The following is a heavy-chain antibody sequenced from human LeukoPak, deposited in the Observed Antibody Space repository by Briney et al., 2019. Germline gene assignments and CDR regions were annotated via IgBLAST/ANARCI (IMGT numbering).Heavy chain of an antibody. V-gene: IGHV1-8*01. CDR1: GYTFTSYD. CDR3: GRPLQRGSWTQRALDY. J-gene: IGHJ4*02. D-gene: IGHD3-10*01. Sequence: ASVKVSCKASGYTFTSYDIGWVRQATGQGLEWMGWMNPNSGNAGYAQRFQGRVTMTRNNSISTAYMELTSLRSEDTAVYYCGRPLQRGSWTQRALDYWGQGTLVTVSS. CDR2: MNPNSGNA.